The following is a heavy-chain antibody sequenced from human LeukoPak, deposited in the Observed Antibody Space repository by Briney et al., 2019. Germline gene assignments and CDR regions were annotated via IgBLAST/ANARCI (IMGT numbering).Heavy chain of an antibody. D-gene: IGHD6-19*01. J-gene: IGHJ3*02. CDR3: ARDQWLSDAFDI. CDR1: GFTVSSNY. V-gene: IGHV3-66*01. Sequence: GGSLRLSCAASGFTVSSNYMSWVRQAPGKGLEWVSVIYSGGTTYYGDSVKGRFTISRDSSKNTLYLQMNSLRAEDTAVYYCARDQWLSDAFDIWGQGTVVTVSS. CDR2: IYSGGTT.